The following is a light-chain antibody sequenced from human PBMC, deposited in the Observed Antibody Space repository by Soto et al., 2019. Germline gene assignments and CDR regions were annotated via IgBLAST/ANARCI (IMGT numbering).Light chain of an antibody. V-gene: IGLV2-14*01. CDR2: EVN. Sequence: QSALAQPASVSGSPGQSITISCTGTSSDVGGYNYVSWYQQHPGKAPKLMIYEVNSRPSGVSNRFSGSKSGNTASLTISGLQPEDEADYYCSSYTTSSTVVFGTGTKVTVL. CDR3: SSYTTSSTVV. CDR1: SSDVGGYNY. J-gene: IGLJ1*01.